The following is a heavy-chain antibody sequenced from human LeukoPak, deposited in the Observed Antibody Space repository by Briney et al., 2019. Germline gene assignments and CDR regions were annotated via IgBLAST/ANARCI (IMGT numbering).Heavy chain of an antibody. V-gene: IGHV3-30-3*01. CDR3: ARDFYYDSSGYYLHFYAFDI. J-gene: IGHJ3*02. Sequence: GGSLRLSCAASGFTFSSYAMHWVRQAPGKGLEWVAVISYDGSNKYYADSVKGRFTISRDNSKNTLYLQMNSLRAEDTAVYYRARDFYYDSSGYYLHFYAFDIWGQGTMVTVSS. CDR2: ISYDGSNK. D-gene: IGHD3-22*01. CDR1: GFTFSSYA.